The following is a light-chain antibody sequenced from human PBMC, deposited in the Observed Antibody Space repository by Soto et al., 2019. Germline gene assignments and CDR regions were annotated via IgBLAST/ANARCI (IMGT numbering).Light chain of an antibody. J-gene: IGLJ3*02. CDR3: SSYTSSSTLGGV. CDR1: SSDVGGYNY. Sequence: QSVLTQPRSVSGSPGQSVTISCTGTSSDVGGYNYVSWYQQHPGKAPKLMIYDVSKRPSGVPDRFSGSKSGNTASLTISGLQAEDEADYYCSSYTSSSTLGGVFGGGTKLTVL. CDR2: DVS. V-gene: IGLV2-11*01.